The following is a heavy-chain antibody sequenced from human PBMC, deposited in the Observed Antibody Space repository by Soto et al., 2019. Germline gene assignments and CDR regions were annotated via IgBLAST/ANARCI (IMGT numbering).Heavy chain of an antibody. V-gene: IGHV4-59*01. CDR3: ARGRAGNNYRPFGY. CDR1: GGSINGYY. J-gene: IGHJ4*02. D-gene: IGHD3-10*01. CDR2: IHYSGST. Sequence: SETLSLTCTVSGGSINGYYWSWIRQPPGKGLEWIGNIHYSGSTNHNPPLKSRVTFSVDTSKNQFSLNVTSVTAADTAVYYCARGRAGNNYRPFGYWGQGTLVTVSS.